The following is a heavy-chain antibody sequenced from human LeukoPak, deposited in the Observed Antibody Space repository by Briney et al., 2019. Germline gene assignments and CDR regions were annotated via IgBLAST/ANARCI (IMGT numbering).Heavy chain of an antibody. Sequence: SETLSLTCTVSGGSISSYYWSWIRQPPGKGLEWIGYIYYSGSTNYNPSLKSRVTISVDTSKNQFSLKLSSVTAADTAVYYCARQKRGYSYGYGGLAIDIWGQGTMVTVSS. J-gene: IGHJ3*02. CDR1: GGSISSYY. CDR3: ARQKRGYSYGYGGLAIDI. CDR2: IYYSGST. D-gene: IGHD5-18*01. V-gene: IGHV4-59*08.